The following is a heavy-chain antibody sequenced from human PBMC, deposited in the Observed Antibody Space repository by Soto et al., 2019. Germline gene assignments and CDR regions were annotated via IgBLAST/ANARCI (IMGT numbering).Heavy chain of an antibody. CDR1: GFTFSSYA. D-gene: IGHD3-10*01. J-gene: IGHJ4*02. CDR3: AKVSSVLLWFGPRRDFDY. CDR2: ISGSGGST. Sequence: VQLVESGGGVVQPGRSLRLSCAASGFTFSSYAMSWVRQAPGKGLEWVSAISGSGGSTYYADSVKGRFTISRDNSKNTLYLQMNSLRAEDTAVYYCAKVSSVLLWFGPRRDFDYWGQGTLVTVSS. V-gene: IGHV3-23*04.